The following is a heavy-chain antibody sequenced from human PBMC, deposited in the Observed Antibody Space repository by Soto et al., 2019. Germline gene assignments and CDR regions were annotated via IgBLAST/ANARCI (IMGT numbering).Heavy chain of an antibody. D-gene: IGHD3-10*01. V-gene: IGHV4-59*08. CDR3: ARFRHMVRGVAYNWFDP. CDR2: IYYSGST. J-gene: IGHJ5*02. Sequence: PSETLSLTCTVSGGSISSYYWSWIRQPPGKGLEWIGYIYYSGSTNYNPSLKSRVTISVDTSKNQFSLKLSSVTAADTAVYYCARFRHMVRGVAYNWFDPWGQGTLVTVSS. CDR1: GGSISSYY.